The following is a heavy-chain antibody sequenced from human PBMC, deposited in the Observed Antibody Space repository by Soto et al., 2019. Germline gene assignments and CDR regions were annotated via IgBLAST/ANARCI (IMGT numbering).Heavy chain of an antibody. Sequence: QVQLQQWGAGLLKPSETLSLTCAVYGGSFSGYYWSWIRQPPGKGREWIGEINHSGSTNYNPSLKSRVTISVDTSKNQFSLKLSSVTAADTAVYYCARGVGVVVVAATGYFDYWGQGTLVTVSS. CDR2: INHSGST. D-gene: IGHD2-15*01. CDR3: ARGVGVVVVAATGYFDY. CDR1: GGSFSGYY. V-gene: IGHV4-34*01. J-gene: IGHJ4*02.